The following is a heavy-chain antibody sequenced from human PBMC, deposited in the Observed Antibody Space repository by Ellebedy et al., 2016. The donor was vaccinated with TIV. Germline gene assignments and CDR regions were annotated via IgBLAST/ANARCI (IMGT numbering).Heavy chain of an antibody. CDR3: ARDLPAGPINAFDI. D-gene: IGHD6-19*01. CDR2: ISSSSSYI. V-gene: IGHV3-21*01. J-gene: IGHJ3*02. Sequence: GESLKISCAASGFTFSSYSMNWVRQAPGKGLEWVSSISSSSSYIYYADSVKGRFTISRDNAKNSLYLQMNSLRAEDTAVYYCARDLPAGPINAFDIWGQGTMVTVSS. CDR1: GFTFSSYS.